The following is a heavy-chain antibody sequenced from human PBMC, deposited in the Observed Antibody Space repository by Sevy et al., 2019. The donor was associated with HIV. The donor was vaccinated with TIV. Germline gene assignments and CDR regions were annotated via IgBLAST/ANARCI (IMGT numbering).Heavy chain of an antibody. CDR3: AKDRGYSYSSIDF. CDR2: ISWNSGAI. D-gene: IGHD5-18*01. Sequence: GGSLRLSCAASEFIFDDYAMHWVRQVPGRGLQWVSGISWNSGAIDYADPVKGRLTMSRDNATNSLYLQMKNLRLEDTALYYCAKDRGYSYSSIDFWGQGTLVTVSS. V-gene: IGHV3-9*01. J-gene: IGHJ4*02. CDR1: EFIFDDYA.